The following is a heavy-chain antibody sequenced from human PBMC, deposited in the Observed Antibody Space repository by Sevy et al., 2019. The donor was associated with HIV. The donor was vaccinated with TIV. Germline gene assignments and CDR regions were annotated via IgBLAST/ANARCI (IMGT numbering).Heavy chain of an antibody. CDR1: GDSVSSNSVA. D-gene: IGHD6-19*01. V-gene: IGHV6-1*01. CDR2: TYYRSTWHN. CDR3: ARTTSGWFDY. J-gene: IGHJ4*02. Sequence: SQTLSLTCAISGDSVSSNSVAWNWIRQSPSRGLEWLGRTYYRSTWHNDYAVSVKSRITINPDTSRNQFSLQRNSVTPEETAVYYCARTTSGWFDYWGQGTPVTVSS.